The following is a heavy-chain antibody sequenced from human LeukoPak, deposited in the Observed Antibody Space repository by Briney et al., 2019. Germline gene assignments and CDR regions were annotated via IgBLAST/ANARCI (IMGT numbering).Heavy chain of an antibody. CDR3: ARDAIA. Sequence: SETLSLTCTVSGASISSGTYYWNWIRQSAGKGLEWIGHIDITGSTNYNPSLKSRVTISVDTSKNQFSLRLSSVTAADTAVYYCARDAIAWGQGTLVTVSS. V-gene: IGHV4-61*09. CDR2: IDITGST. CDR1: GASISSGTYY. J-gene: IGHJ5*02.